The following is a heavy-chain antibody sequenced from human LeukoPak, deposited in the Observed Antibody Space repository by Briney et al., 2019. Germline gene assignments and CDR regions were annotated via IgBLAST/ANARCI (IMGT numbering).Heavy chain of an antibody. J-gene: IGHJ3*02. CDR3: TIFVVADSDAFEI. CDR1: GGSISSNNYY. CDR2: FYYSGNT. D-gene: IGHD3-3*02. Sequence: SETLSLTCTVSGGSISSNNYYWGWIRQPPGKGLEWIGTFYYSGNTYYNPSLKSRVTMSVGTSNIHFSLRLTSVTAADTALYFCTIFVVADSDAFEIWGQGTMVTVSS. V-gene: IGHV4-39*07.